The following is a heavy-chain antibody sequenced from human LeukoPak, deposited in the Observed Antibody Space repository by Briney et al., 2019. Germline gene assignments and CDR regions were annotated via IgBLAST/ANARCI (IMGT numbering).Heavy chain of an antibody. CDR2: MNPNSGNT. J-gene: IGHJ4*02. D-gene: IGHD2-2*01. Sequence: ASVKVSCKASGYTFTSYGINWVRQATGQGLEWMGWMNPNSGNTGYAQKFQGRVTMTRNTSISTAYMELSSLRSEDTAVYYCARGSFYCSSTSCYLLDYWGQGTLVTVSS. CDR3: ARGSFYCSSTSCYLLDY. V-gene: IGHV1-8*01. CDR1: GYTFTSYG.